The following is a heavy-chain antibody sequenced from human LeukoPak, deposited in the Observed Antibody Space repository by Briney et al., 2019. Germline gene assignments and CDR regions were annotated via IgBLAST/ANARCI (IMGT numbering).Heavy chain of an antibody. D-gene: IGHD5-12*01. CDR2: MNPNSGGT. CDR1: GYTFTAYY. J-gene: IGHJ4*02. Sequence: ASVKVSCKASGYTFTAYYIHWVRQAPGVGLEWMGWMNPNSGGTNYAQKFQGRVTMTRDTSISTAYMELSTLRSDDTAVYYCARGLLVSGYGLFDYWGQGTLVTVSS. CDR3: ARGLLVSGYGLFDY. V-gene: IGHV1-2*02.